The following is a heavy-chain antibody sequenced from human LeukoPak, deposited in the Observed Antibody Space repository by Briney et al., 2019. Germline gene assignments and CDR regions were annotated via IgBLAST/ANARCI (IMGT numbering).Heavy chain of an antibody. CDR3: AKSYDILTGPNDY. CDR2: ISGSGGST. J-gene: IGHJ4*02. CDR1: GFTFSSYA. Sequence: GGSLRPSCTASGFTFSSYAMSWVRQAPGKGLEWVSAISGSGGSTYYADSVKGRFTISRDNSKNTVYLQMNSLRADDTAVYYCAKSYDILTGPNDYWGQGTLVTVSS. D-gene: IGHD3-9*01. V-gene: IGHV3-23*01.